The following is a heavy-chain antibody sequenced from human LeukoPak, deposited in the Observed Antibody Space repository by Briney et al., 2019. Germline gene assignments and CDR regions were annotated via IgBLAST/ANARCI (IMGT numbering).Heavy chain of an antibody. CDR1: GGSISSYY. CDR3: ARVPGDDAFDI. Sequence: PSETLSLTCTVSGGSISSYYWSWIRQPPGKGLEWIGYIYYSGRSNYNPSLKSRVTISVDTSKNQFSLKLSSVTAADTAVYYCARVPGDDAFDIWGQGTMVTVSS. D-gene: IGHD2-2*01. CDR2: IYYSGRS. V-gene: IGHV4-59*01. J-gene: IGHJ3*02.